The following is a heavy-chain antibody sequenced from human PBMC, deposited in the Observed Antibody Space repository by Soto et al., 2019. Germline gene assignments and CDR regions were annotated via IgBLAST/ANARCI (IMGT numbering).Heavy chain of an antibody. CDR3: ARGPSRGGGSYYRGNSGYARYYFDY. CDR1: GGSFSGYY. J-gene: IGHJ4*02. D-gene: IGHD3-10*01. V-gene: IGHV4-34*01. CDR2: INHSGST. Sequence: QVQLQQWGAGLLKPSETLSLTCAVYGGSFSGYYWSWIRQPPGKGLEWIGEINHSGSTNYNPSLKSRVTISVDTSKHQFSLKLSSVTAADTAVYYCARGPSRGGGSYYRGNSGYARYYFDYWGQGTLVTVSS.